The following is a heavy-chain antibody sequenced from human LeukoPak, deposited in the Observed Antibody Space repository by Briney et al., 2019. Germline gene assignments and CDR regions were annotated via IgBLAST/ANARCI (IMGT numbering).Heavy chain of an antibody. CDR1: GYSFTSYW. D-gene: IGHD3/OR15-3a*01. CDR3: TLGTGNTFDY. CDR2: IDPSDSYT. J-gene: IGHJ4*02. Sequence: KHGESLKISCKGSGYSFTSYWISWVRQMPGKGLEWMGRIDPSDSYTNYSPSFQGHVTISADKSISTAYLQWSSLKASDTAMYYCTLGTGNTFDYWGQGTLVTVSS. V-gene: IGHV5-10-1*01.